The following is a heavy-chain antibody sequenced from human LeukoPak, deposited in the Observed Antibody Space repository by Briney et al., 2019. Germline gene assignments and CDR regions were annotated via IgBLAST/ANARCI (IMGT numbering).Heavy chain of an antibody. CDR3: AKGGGSYWGPLPLDAFDI. CDR1: GYTFTSYY. V-gene: IGHV1-46*01. CDR2: INPSGGST. J-gene: IGHJ3*02. D-gene: IGHD1-26*01. Sequence: ASVKVSCRASGYTFTSYYMHWVRQAPGQGLEWMGIINPSGGSTSYAQKFQGRVTMTRDTSTSTVYMELSSLRAEDTAVYYCAKGGGSYWGPLPLDAFDIWGQGTMVTVSS.